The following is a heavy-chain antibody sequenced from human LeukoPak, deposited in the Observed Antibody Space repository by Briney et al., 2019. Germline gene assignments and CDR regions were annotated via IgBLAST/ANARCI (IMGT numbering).Heavy chain of an antibody. D-gene: IGHD3-9*01. V-gene: IGHV3-23*01. CDR1: GFTFSRYV. CDR3: AKPLHDHDIYDS. CDR2: ISVSGDRA. Sequence: GGSLRLSCAASGFTFSRYVMNWVRRAPGKGLEWVSAISVSGDRAYYADSVKGRFTISRDNAKNTLYLQMNSLRVEDTAIYFCAKPLHDHDIYDSWGQGTLVTVSS. J-gene: IGHJ4*02.